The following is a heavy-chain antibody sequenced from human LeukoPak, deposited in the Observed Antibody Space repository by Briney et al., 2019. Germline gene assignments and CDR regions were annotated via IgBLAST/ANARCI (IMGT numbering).Heavy chain of an antibody. CDR2: IYTVGNT. CDR3: ARGYSYGYFDY. Sequence: PGGSLRLSCAASGFTFSYFWMSWVRQAPGRGLEWVSVIYTVGNTYYAESVKGRFTISRDNSKNTLYLQMNSLRAEDTAVYYCARGYSYGYFDYWGQGTLVTVSS. CDR1: GFTFSYFW. V-gene: IGHV3-53*01. J-gene: IGHJ4*02. D-gene: IGHD5-18*01.